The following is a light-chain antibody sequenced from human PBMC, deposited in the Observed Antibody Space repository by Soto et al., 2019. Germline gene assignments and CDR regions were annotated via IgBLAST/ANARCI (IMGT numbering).Light chain of an antibody. CDR3: QQYNSYPVV. CDR1: QRISRW. V-gene: IGKV1-5*03. Sequence: DIQMTQSPSTLSASVGDRVTITCRASQRISRWLAWYQQKPGKAPKLLIYKASSLESGVPSRFSGSGSGTEFILTISSLQPDDFATYYCQQYNSYPVVFGQGTKVEIK. J-gene: IGKJ1*01. CDR2: KAS.